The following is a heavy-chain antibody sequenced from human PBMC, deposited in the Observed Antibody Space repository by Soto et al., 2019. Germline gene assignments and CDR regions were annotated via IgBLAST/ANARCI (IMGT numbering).Heavy chain of an antibody. CDR3: ARDRGTYSNYAIDAFDI. Sequence: SETLSLTCTVSGGSISSSYWSWIRQPPGKGLEWIGYGYYTGSTNYNPSLKSQVTLLVDGSKNQFYLKVDSVTAADTAVYYCARDRGTYSNYAIDAFDIWGQGTMVTVSS. V-gene: IGHV4-59*01. CDR1: GGSISSSY. J-gene: IGHJ3*02. CDR2: GYYTGST. D-gene: IGHD4-4*01.